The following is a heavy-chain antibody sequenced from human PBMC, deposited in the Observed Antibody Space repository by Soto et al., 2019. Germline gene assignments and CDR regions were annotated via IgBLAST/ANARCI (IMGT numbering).Heavy chain of an antibody. CDR3: ATQGLPSDYYYGMDV. Sequence: QVQLVQSGAEVKKPGSSVKVSCKASGGTFSSYAISWVRQAPGQGLEWMGGMIPIFGTANYAQKFQGRVTITADESTSTAYMEMSNLRSEDTTVYYCATQGLPSDYYYGMDVWGQGTTVTVSS. J-gene: IGHJ6*02. CDR1: GGTFSSYA. D-gene: IGHD5-18*01. CDR2: MIPIFGTA. V-gene: IGHV1-69*12.